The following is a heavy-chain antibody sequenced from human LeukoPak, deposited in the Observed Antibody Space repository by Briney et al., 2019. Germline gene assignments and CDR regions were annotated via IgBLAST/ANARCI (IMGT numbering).Heavy chain of an antibody. D-gene: IGHD3-22*01. J-gene: IGHJ4*02. CDR3: ARGLVRDTSGYYSDY. V-gene: IGHV3-74*01. CDR2: INSDGSST. CDR1: GFTFSAFW. Sequence: PGGSLRLSCAASGFTFSAFWMHWVRQAPGKGLVWVSRINSDGSSTTYADSVKGRFTVSRDNAKNTLYLQTDSLRAEDSAVYYCARGLVRDTSGYYSDYWGQGILVTVSS.